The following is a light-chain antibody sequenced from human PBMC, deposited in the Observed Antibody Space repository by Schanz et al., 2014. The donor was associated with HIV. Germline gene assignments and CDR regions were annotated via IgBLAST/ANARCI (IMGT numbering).Light chain of an antibody. CDR1: SSDVGDFNF. J-gene: IGLJ3*02. Sequence: QSALTQPPSASGSPGQSVTISCTVASSDVGDFNFVSWYQQHPGKAPKLMIYDFSDRPSGISNRFSGSKSGNTASLTISGLQAEDDADYYCSSYTSSSTWVFGGGTKLTVL. CDR2: DFS. V-gene: IGLV2-14*03. CDR3: SSYTSSSTWV.